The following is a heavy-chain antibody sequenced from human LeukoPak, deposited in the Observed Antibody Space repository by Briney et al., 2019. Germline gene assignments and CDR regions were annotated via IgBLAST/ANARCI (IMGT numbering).Heavy chain of an antibody. D-gene: IGHD2-2*01. Sequence: GGSLRLSCAASRFTFSTYWKSWVRQAPGKGLEWVANIKQDGSETYYVDSVKGRFTISRDNAKNSLYLQMNSLRGEDTAVYYCARLEPAWGYFEYWGQGTLVTVSS. CDR3: ARLEPAWGYFEY. CDR2: IKQDGSET. CDR1: RFTFSTYW. J-gene: IGHJ4*02. V-gene: IGHV3-7*01.